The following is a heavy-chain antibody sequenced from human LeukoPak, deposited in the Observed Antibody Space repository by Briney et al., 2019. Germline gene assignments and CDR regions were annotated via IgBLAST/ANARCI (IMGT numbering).Heavy chain of an antibody. CDR1: GGSMISHY. J-gene: IGHJ4*02. V-gene: IGHV4-59*11. CDR3: ARGLMMAVAGRGEFHY. CDR2: IYYSGST. Sequence: SETLSLTCIVSGGSMISHYWSWFRQPPGKGLEWIGYIYYSGSTNYNPSLKSRVTISVDTSKNQLSLKLSSVTAADTAVYYCARGLMMAVAGRGEFHYWGQGTLVTVSS. D-gene: IGHD6-13*01.